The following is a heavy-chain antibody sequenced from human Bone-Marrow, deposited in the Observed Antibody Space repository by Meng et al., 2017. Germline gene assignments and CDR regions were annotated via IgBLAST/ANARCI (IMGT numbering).Heavy chain of an antibody. CDR1: GGTFNSYA. Sequence: SVKVSCKAPGGTFNSYAISWVRQAPGQGLEWMGGIIPAFGAPNHAQKFQGRVRITADESTTTAYMELSSLRSEDTAVYYCARGIVGATRYYYYGMDVWGQGTTVTVSS. CDR3: ARGIVGATRYYYYGMDV. D-gene: IGHD1-26*01. CDR2: IIPAFGAP. J-gene: IGHJ6*02. V-gene: IGHV1-69*13.